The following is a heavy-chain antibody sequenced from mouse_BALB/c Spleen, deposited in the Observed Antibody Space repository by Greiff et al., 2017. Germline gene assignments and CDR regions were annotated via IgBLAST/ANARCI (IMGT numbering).Heavy chain of an antibody. CDR2: ISTYYGNT. CDR1: SYTFTDYA. J-gene: IGHJ4*01. D-gene: IGHD4-1*02. V-gene: IGHV1-67*01. CDR3: ATTGTSAMDY. Sequence: VQLQQSGPELVRPGVSVKISCKGSSYTFTDYAMHWVKQSHAKSLEWIGVISTYYGNTNYNQKFKGKATMTVDKSSSTAYMELARLTSEDSAVYYCATTGTSAMDYWGQGTSVTVSS.